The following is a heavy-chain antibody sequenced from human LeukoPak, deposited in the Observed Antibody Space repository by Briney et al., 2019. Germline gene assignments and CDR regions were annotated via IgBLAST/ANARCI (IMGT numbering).Heavy chain of an antibody. CDR1: GGSISSGGYY. Sequence: SETLSLPCPVSGGSISSGGYYWSWIRQHPGMGLEWIGYIYYSGITYYNPSLKRRVTISVDTSKNQFSLKLSSVTAADKAVYYCARAVLSSPVQYYFDYWGQGTLVTVSS. J-gene: IGHJ4*02. V-gene: IGHV4-31*03. CDR3: ARAVLSSPVQYYFDY. D-gene: IGHD6-13*01. CDR2: IYYSGIT.